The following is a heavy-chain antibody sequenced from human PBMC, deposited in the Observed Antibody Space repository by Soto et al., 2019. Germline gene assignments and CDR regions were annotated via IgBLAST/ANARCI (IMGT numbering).Heavy chain of an antibody. V-gene: IGHV4-31*03. Sequence: SETLSLTCTVSGASISSGGYYWTWIRQHPGKGLEWIGYVYYGGNTNFNPSLRSRVAMSVDRSKNQFSLELKSVTVADTAVYFCARDRRGSRYFYHLWGKGTMVTVSS. CDR2: VYYGGNT. D-gene: IGHD3-16*01. CDR1: GASISSGGYY. J-gene: IGHJ1*01. CDR3: ARDRRGSRYFYHL.